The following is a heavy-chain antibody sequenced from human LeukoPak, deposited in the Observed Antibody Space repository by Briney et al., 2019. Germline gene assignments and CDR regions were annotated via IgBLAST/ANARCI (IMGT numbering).Heavy chain of an antibody. J-gene: IGHJ5*02. V-gene: IGHV4-59*12. CDR1: GGSISSYY. CDR2: IYYSGST. Sequence: SETLSLTCTVSGGSISSYYWSWIRQPPGKGLEWIGYIYYSGSTNYNPSLKSRVTISVDTSKNQFSLKLSSVTAADTAVYYCARVLVAGTSSLFDPWGQGTLVTVSS. CDR3: ARVLVAGTSSLFDP. D-gene: IGHD6-19*01.